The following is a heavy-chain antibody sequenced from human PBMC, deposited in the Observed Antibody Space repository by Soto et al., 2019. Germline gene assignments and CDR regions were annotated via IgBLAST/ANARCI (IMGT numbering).Heavy chain of an antibody. CDR3: ARELVEYSGSYYYYYYGMDV. V-gene: IGHV3-66*01. J-gene: IGHJ6*02. CDR2: IYSGGST. CDR1: GFTVSSNY. D-gene: IGHD1-26*01. Sequence: GGSLRLSCAASGFTVSSNYMSWVRQAPGKGLEWVSVIYSGGSTYYADSVKGRFTISRHNSKNTLYLQMNSLRAEDTAVYYCARELVEYSGSYYYYYYGMDVWGQGTTVTVSS.